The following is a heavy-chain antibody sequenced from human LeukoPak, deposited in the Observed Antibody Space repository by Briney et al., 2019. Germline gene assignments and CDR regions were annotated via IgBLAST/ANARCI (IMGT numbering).Heavy chain of an antibody. V-gene: IGHV6-1*01. J-gene: IGHJ4*02. Sequence: SQTLSLTCAISGDSVSSNSAAWNWIRQSPSRGLEWLGRTYYRSKWYNDYAVSVKSRITINPDTSKNQFSLQLNSVTPEDTAVYYCARAYGSGSYYNLRAAAFDYWGQGTLVTVSS. D-gene: IGHD3-10*01. CDR1: GDSVSSNSAA. CDR2: TYYRSKWYN. CDR3: ARAYGSGSYYNLRAAAFDY.